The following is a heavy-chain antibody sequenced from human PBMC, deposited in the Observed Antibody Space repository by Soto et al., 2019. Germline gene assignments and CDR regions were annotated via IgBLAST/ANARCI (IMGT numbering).Heavy chain of an antibody. Sequence: QMQLQESGPGLVNPSGTLSLTCDVSGASISTDNWWNWVRQPPGKGLEWIAEIYHSGNTNYNPSLKRRVTISVDKSKNQFSLKLGSVTAADTAVYYCAKSAGSYAVDYWGQGTLVTVSS. CDR2: IYHSGNT. D-gene: IGHD6-19*01. J-gene: IGHJ4*02. V-gene: IGHV4-4*02. CDR1: GASISTDNW. CDR3: AKSAGSYAVDY.